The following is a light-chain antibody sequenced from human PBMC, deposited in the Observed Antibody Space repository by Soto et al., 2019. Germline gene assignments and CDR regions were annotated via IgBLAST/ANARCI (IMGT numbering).Light chain of an antibody. Sequence: EMVITQTPATLSVSPGERATLACRASQNLSRNLAWYQQQPGQAPRLIIFYASTRATGIPARFSGSGSGTDFTLTISSLQSEDFAVYYCRQYDKWPHTFGQGTKLEIK. CDR1: QNLSRN. V-gene: IGKV3-15*01. CDR2: YAS. CDR3: RQYDKWPHT. J-gene: IGKJ2*01.